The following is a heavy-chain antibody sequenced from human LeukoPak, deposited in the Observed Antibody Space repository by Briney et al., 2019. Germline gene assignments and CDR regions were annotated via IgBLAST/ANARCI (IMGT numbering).Heavy chain of an antibody. D-gene: IGHD3-3*01. CDR1: GFTFSSYN. J-gene: IGHJ4*02. Sequence: GGSLRPSCAASGFTFSSYNMNWVRQAPGKGLEWVSYIGTNSSTIYYADSVKGRFTISRDNAKNSLYLQMNSLRAEDTAVYYCARGDFWSGFDYWGQGTLVIVSS. CDR2: IGTNSSTI. CDR3: ARGDFWSGFDY. V-gene: IGHV3-48*01.